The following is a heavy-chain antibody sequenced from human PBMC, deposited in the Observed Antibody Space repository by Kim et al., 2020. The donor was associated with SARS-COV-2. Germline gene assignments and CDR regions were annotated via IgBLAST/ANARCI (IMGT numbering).Heavy chain of an antibody. CDR3: ARDQPSSSWFLEPVGGAFDI. CDR2: INPSGGST. D-gene: IGHD6-13*01. Sequence: ASVKVSCKASGYTFTSYYMHWVRQAPGQGLEWMGIINPSGGSTSYAQKFQGRVTMTRDTSTSTVYMELSSLRSEDTAVYYCARDQPSSSWFLEPVGGAFDIWGQGTMVTVSS. V-gene: IGHV1-46*01. CDR1: GYTFTSYY. J-gene: IGHJ3*02.